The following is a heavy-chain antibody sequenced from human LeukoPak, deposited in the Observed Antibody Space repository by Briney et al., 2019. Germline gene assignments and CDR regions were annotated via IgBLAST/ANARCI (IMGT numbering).Heavy chain of an antibody. CDR1: GFTFSAYS. D-gene: IGHD5-12*01. CDR2: ISSSSAYI. J-gene: IGHJ4*02. CDR3: ARDDVPKATTRRLYY. V-gene: IGHV3-21*01. Sequence: PGGSLRLSCAASGFTFSAYSMNWVRQAPGKGLEWVSSISSSSAYIYYADSVKGRFTISRDNAKNSLYLQMSNLGAEDTAFYYCARDDVPKATTRRLYYWGQGALVTVSS.